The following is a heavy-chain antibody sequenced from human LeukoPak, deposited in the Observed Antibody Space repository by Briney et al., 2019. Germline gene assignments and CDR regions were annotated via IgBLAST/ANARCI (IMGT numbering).Heavy chain of an antibody. CDR1: GYTLTELS. CDR3: ATANVVGPTNWFDP. Sequence: ASVKVSCKVSGYTLTELSMHWVRQAPGKGLEWMGGFDPEDGETIYAQKFQGRVTMTEDTSTDTAYMELSSLRSEDTAVYYCATANVVGPTNWFDPWGQGTLVTVSS. J-gene: IGHJ5*02. V-gene: IGHV1-24*01. CDR2: FDPEDGET. D-gene: IGHD2-21*01.